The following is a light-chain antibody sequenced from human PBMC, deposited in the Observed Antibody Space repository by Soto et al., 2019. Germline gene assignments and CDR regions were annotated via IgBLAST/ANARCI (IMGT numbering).Light chain of an antibody. J-gene: IGLJ1*01. CDR2: DVS. CDR1: SSDVGGYNY. V-gene: IGLV2-14*01. Sequence: QSVLTQPASVSGSPGQSITISCTGTSSDVGGYNYVSWYQQHPGKAPKFMIYDVSNRPSGVSNRSSGSKSGNTASLTISGLQAEDEADYYYSSYTTSNTRQIVFGTGTKVTVL. CDR3: SSYTTSNTRQIV.